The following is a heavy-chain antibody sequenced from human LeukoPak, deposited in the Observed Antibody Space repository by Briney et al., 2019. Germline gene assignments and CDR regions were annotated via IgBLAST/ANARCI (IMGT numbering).Heavy chain of an antibody. Sequence: PSETLSLTCAVYGGSFSGYYWSWLRQPPGKGLEGIGEINHSGSTNYNPSLKSRGTISVDTSKNQFSLKLSSVTAADTAVYYCARLGAAAGTDYYYYYMDVWGKGTTVTVSS. CDR3: ARLGAAAGTDYYYYYMDV. D-gene: IGHD6-13*01. V-gene: IGHV4-34*01. CDR1: GGSFSGYY. CDR2: INHSGST. J-gene: IGHJ6*03.